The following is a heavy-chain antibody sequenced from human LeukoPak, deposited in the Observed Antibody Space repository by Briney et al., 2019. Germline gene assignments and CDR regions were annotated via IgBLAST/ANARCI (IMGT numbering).Heavy chain of an antibody. J-gene: IGHJ6*03. Sequence: GASVKVSCKASGYTFTSYDINWVRQATGQGLELMGWMNPNSGNTGYAQKFQGRVTMTRNTSISTAYMELSSLRSEDTAVYYCATGLVSYSSSWYYYYYYMDVWGKGTTVTVSS. CDR1: GYTFTSYD. D-gene: IGHD6-13*01. V-gene: IGHV1-8*01. CDR2: MNPNSGNT. CDR3: ATGLVSYSSSWYYYYYYMDV.